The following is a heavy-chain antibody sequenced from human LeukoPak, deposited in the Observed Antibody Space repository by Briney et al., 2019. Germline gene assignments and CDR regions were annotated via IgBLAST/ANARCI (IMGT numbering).Heavy chain of an antibody. J-gene: IGHJ4*02. V-gene: IGHV1-18*01. CDR3: ARGGYYYGSGSYYKQDY. CDR1: GYTFTSYG. Sequence: ASVKVSCKASGYTFTSYGISWVRQAPGQGLEWMGWISAYNGNTNYAQKLQGRVTMTTDTSTSTAYMELRSLRSDDTAVYYCARGGYYYGSGSYYKQDYWGQGTLVTVSS. D-gene: IGHD3-10*01. CDR2: ISAYNGNT.